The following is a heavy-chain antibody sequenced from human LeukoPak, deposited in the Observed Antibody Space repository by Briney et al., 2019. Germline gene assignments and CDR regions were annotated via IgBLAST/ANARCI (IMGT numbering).Heavy chain of an antibody. V-gene: IGHV4-34*01. Sequence: PSETLSLTCAASGGSFSGYYWSWIRQPPGKGLEWIGEINHSGSTNYNPSLMSRVTISVNTSKNQFTLRLSSVTTADSAVYYCARSFSYNGSGSRSRDTWGQGTLVTVSS. CDR2: INHSGST. CDR1: GGSFSGYY. D-gene: IGHD3-10*01. J-gene: IGHJ5*02. CDR3: ARSFSYNGSGSRSRDT.